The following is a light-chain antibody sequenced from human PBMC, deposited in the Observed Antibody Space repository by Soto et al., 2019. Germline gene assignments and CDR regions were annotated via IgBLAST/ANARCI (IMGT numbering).Light chain of an antibody. CDR1: QSISNY. V-gene: IGKV1-33*01. CDR2: DAS. Sequence: DIQMTQSPSSLSASVGDRFTITCRLSQSISNYLNWYPQKPGKAPKLLIYDASNLETGVPSRISGSGSGTDFTLTISSLQPEDFATYYCQQANSFPITFGQGTRLEIK. CDR3: QQANSFPIT. J-gene: IGKJ5*01.